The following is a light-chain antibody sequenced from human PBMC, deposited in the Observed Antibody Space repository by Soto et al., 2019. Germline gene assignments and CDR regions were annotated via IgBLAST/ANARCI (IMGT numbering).Light chain of an antibody. J-gene: IGKJ4*01. Sequence: DIVMTQSPDSLAVSLGERATINCTSSLCVLYSSTNKNYLAWYQQKPGQPPKXLIYWASTRESGVPDRFSGSGSGTDFTLTISSLQAEDVAVYYCQQYYSTPLTLGGGTKVDIK. CDR2: WAS. CDR1: LCVLYSSTNKNY. CDR3: QQYYSTPLT. V-gene: IGKV4-1*01.